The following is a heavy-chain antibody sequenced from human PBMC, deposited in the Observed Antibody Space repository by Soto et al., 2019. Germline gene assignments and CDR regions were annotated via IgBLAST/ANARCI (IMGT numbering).Heavy chain of an antibody. J-gene: IGHJ5*02. CDR2: ISYDGSNK. Sequence: QVQLVESGGGVVQPGRSLRLSCAASGFTFSSYAMHWVRQAPGKGLEWVAVISYDGSNKYYADSVKGRFTISRDNSKNTLDRQRNSLRAEDTAVYYCARDLEEATVTGWFDPWGQGTLVTVSS. CDR3: ARDLEEATVTGWFDP. D-gene: IGHD4-17*01. V-gene: IGHV3-30-3*01. CDR1: GFTFSSYA.